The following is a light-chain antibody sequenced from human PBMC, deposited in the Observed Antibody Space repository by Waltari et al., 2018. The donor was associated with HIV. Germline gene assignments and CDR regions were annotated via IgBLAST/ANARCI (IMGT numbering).Light chain of an antibody. CDR1: QEIRKK. V-gene: IGKV1-33*01. Sequence: EIQMTHSPSSLSVSIGDRVTITCQASQEIRKKLKWYQKKPGKAPKVVIYDVSNLETGVPSRFSGSGSGTHFTFTISSLQPEDIATYHCQQYENLPITFGQGTRVEI. CDR3: QQYENLPIT. J-gene: IGKJ5*01. CDR2: DVS.